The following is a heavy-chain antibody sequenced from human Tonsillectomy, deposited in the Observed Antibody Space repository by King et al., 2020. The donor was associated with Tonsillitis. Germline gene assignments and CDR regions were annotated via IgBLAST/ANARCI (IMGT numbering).Heavy chain of an antibody. V-gene: IGHV4-59*01. J-gene: IGHJ2*01. CDR3: ARLDRNTGLFRHWYFDL. CDR2: VYYIGST. CDR1: DDSISSYY. Sequence: VQLQESGPGLVKPSETLSLTCTVSDDSISSYYWSWIRQPPEKGLEWIGYVYYIGSTTYNPSLKSRVTMSLDTSKNQFSLKLSSVTAADTAVYYCARLDRNTGLFRHWYFDLWGRGTLVTVSS. D-gene: IGHD1-14*01.